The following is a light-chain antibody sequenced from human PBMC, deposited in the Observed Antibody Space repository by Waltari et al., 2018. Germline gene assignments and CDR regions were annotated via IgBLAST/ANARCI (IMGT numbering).Light chain of an antibody. CDR3: AAWDASLFGPWV. J-gene: IGLJ3*02. Sequence: SVLTQPPSASGTPGQRVTISCSGISSNIGGNSVNWYQHPPGTAPKLLIYATNHRPSGVPDRFSASISGTSASLAISGLQSEDEADYYCAAWDASLFGPWVFGGGTRLTVL. CDR2: ATN. V-gene: IGLV1-44*01. CDR1: SSNIGGNS.